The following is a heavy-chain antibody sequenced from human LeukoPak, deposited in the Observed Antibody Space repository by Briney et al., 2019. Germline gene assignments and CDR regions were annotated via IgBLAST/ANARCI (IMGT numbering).Heavy chain of an antibody. CDR2: INHSGST. J-gene: IGHJ6*04. CDR1: GGSFSGYY. V-gene: IGHV4-34*01. CDR3: ARDTSMVRGVIIKPPGGMDV. D-gene: IGHD3-10*01. Sequence: PSATLSLTCAVYGGSFSGYYWSWIRQPPGKGLEWIGEINHSGSTNYNPSLKSRVTISVDTSKNQFSLKLSSVTAADTAVYYCARDTSMVRGVIIKPPGGMDVWGKGTTVTVSS.